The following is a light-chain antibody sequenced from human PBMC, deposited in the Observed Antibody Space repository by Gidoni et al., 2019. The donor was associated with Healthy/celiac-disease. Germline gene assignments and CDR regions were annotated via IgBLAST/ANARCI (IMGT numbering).Light chain of an antibody. CDR2: GAS. Sequence: EIVLTQSPGTLSLSPGERATLSCRASQSVSSSYLAWYQQKPGQAHRLLIYGASSRATGIPDRFSGSGSGTDFTLTISRLEPEDFAVYYCQQYGSSPVTFGQGTKLEIK. CDR3: QQYGSSPVT. CDR1: QSVSSSY. J-gene: IGKJ2*01. V-gene: IGKV3-20*01.